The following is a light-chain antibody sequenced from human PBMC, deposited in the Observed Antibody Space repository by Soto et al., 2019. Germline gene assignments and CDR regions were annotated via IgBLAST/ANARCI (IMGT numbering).Light chain of an antibody. J-gene: IGKJ4*01. CDR1: RTINTY. Sequence: DIQMTQSPSSLSASVGDTITITGRASRTINTYLNWFQQKPGEPPRLLIYGASTLHDGVPSRFSGSGSGADFTLTISGLQPEDFASYHCQQTYSDISFGGGTKVDIK. V-gene: IGKV1-39*01. CDR3: QQTYSDIS. CDR2: GAS.